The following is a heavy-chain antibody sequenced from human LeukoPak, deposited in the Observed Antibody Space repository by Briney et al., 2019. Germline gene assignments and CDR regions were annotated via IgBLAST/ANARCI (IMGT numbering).Heavy chain of an antibody. V-gene: IGHV3-53*01. CDR1: GFTVSSNY. CDR3: AKYRVSHFWSGPSYYMDV. J-gene: IGHJ6*03. D-gene: IGHD3-3*02. Sequence: GGSLRLSCAASGFTVSSNYMSWVRQAPGKGLEWVSVIYSGGSTYYADSVKGRFTISRDNSKNTLYLQMNSLRAEDTAVYYCAKYRVSHFWSGPSYYMDVWGKGTTVTVSS. CDR2: IYSGGST.